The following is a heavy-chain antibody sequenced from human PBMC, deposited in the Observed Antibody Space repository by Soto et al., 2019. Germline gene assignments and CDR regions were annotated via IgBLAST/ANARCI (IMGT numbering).Heavy chain of an antibody. CDR1: GGSFRGYY. D-gene: IGHD2-8*02. CDR2: INHSGST. Sequence: SVTLSLTSAVYGGSFRGYYWTWIRQPPRTGLESLGEINHSGSTNYNPSLKSRVTISVDTSKNQFSLKLTSVTAADTAVYYCARDKITGLFDYWGQGTLVTVSS. V-gene: IGHV4-34*01. J-gene: IGHJ4*02. CDR3: ARDKITGLFDY.